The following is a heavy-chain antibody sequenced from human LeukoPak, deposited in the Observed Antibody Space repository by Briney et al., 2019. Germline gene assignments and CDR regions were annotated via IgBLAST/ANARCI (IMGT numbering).Heavy chain of an antibody. D-gene: IGHD3-22*01. Sequence: ASVKVSCKASGYTFTSYGISWVRQAPGQGLEWMGWISAYNGNTNYAQKLQGRVTMTTDTSTSTAYMGLRSLRSDDTAVYYCARPLGYYDSSGYYLNYYYYYYMDVWGKGTTVTVSS. V-gene: IGHV1-18*01. CDR3: ARPLGYYDSSGYYLNYYYYYYMDV. CDR1: GYTFTSYG. CDR2: ISAYNGNT. J-gene: IGHJ6*03.